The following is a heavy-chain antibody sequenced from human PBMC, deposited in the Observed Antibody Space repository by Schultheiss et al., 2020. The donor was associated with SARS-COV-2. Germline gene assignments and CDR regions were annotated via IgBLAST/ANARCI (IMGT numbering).Heavy chain of an antibody. Sequence: GESLKISCAASGFTFSDYFMTWIRRAPGTGLQWVAYISHSGATTYYADSVKGRFTVSRDNAKNSLYLEMNSLRAEDTAVYYCARDGRLYTGQFVGGFDVWGQGTVVTVSS. J-gene: IGHJ3*01. CDR3: ARDGRLYTGQFVGGFDV. CDR1: GFTFSDYF. D-gene: IGHD3-3*01. CDR2: ISHSGATT. V-gene: IGHV3-11*01.